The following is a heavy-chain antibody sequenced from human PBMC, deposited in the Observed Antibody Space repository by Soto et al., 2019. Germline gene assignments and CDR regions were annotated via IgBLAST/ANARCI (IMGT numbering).Heavy chain of an antibody. J-gene: IGHJ3*02. CDR3: AKARYDDYWHDAFDI. V-gene: IGHV3-23*01. CDR2: ISGSGGST. CDR1: GFTFSSYA. D-gene: IGHD4-17*01. Sequence: EVQLLESGGGLVQPGGSLRLSCAASGFTFSSYAMSWVRQAPGKGLEWVSAISGSGGSTYYADSVKGRFTISRDTSENTLYLQMNSLRAEDTAVYYCAKARYDDYWHDAFDIWGQGTMVTVSS.